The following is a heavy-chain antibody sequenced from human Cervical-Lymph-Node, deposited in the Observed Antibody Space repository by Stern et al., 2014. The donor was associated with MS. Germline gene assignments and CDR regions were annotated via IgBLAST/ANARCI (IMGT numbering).Heavy chain of an antibody. J-gene: IGHJ4*02. V-gene: IGHV3-9*01. Sequence: EVQLEESGGALVQPGRPLRLSCACSGFNFGDYAMHWVRRAPGKGLEWVSSISDTSGAIGYAPSVKGRFTISRDNAASSLYLDMKSLRADDTAFYYCARAPPALSGQYYGGFDFWGQGTLVTVSS. CDR2: ISDTSGAI. CDR3: ARAPPALSGQYYGGFDF. D-gene: IGHD3-10*01. CDR1: GFNFGDYA.